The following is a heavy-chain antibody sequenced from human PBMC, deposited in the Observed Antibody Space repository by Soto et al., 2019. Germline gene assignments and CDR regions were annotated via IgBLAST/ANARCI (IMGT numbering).Heavy chain of an antibody. Sequence: QVQLVQSGAEVKKPGASVKVSCKASGYTFTSYGISWVRQAPGQGLEWMGWISAYNGNTNYAQKFQGRVTITRDTSASTAYMELSSLRSEDTAVYYCASVVTAIPGLAFDIWGQGTMVTVSS. CDR1: GYTFTSYG. CDR2: ISAYNGNT. V-gene: IGHV1-18*01. J-gene: IGHJ3*02. CDR3: ASVVTAIPGLAFDI. D-gene: IGHD2-21*02.